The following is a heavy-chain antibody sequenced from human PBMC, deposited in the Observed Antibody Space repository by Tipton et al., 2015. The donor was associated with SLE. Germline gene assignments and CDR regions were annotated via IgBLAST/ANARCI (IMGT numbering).Heavy chain of an antibody. CDR1: GDSVSSNTVA. D-gene: IGHD1-26*01. Sequence: TLSLTCALSGDSVSSNTVAWNWIRQTPSRGLEWLGRTYYRSVWYNDYAASVKSRITVNPDTAKNQFSLQLNSVTPEDTAVYYCSRGRNSGFDLWGQGTLVTVSS. V-gene: IGHV6-1*01. CDR2: TYYRSVWYN. CDR3: SRGRNSGFDL. J-gene: IGHJ4*02.